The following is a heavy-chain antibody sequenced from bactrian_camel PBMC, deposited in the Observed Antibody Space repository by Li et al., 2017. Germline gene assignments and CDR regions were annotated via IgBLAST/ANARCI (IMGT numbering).Heavy chain of an antibody. Sequence: HVQLVESGGGAVQTGGSLRLSCAASGFTFSSYYMMSWVRQAPGKGLEWVSSIYTGGDSTYYTDSVKGRFTISRDNTKNTVYLQMNNLKPEDTAVYYCAATGQMLSVAGCRTQGTQVTVS. V-gene: IGHV3-2*01. D-gene: IGHD1*01. CDR1: GFTFSSYY. J-gene: IGHJ4*01. CDR2: IYTGGDST.